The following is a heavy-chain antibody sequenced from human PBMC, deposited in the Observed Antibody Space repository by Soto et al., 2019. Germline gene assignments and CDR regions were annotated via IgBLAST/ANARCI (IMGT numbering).Heavy chain of an antibody. J-gene: IGHJ3*02. CDR1: GFTFSSYG. CDR3: AKGDYGDLPDAFDI. Sequence: GGSLRLSCAASGFTFSSYGMHWVRQAPGKGLEWVAVISYDGSNKYYADSVKGRFTISRDNSKNTLYLQMNSLRAEDTAVYYCAKGDYGDLPDAFDIWGQGTMVTVSS. D-gene: IGHD4-17*01. CDR2: ISYDGSNK. V-gene: IGHV3-30*18.